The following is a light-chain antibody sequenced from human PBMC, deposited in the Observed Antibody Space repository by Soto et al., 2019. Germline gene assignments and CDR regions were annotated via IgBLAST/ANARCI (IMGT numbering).Light chain of an antibody. CDR3: QQLGNYPLT. V-gene: IGKV1-9*01. CDR1: QGISSY. Sequence: HLTQSPSSLSASLLDMFTITLRASQGISSYFAWYQQKPGKAPKLLIYGASTLQSGVPSRFSGSGSGTDFTLTISSLQPEDFATYYCQQLGNYPLTFGGGTKVDNK. J-gene: IGKJ4*01. CDR2: GAS.